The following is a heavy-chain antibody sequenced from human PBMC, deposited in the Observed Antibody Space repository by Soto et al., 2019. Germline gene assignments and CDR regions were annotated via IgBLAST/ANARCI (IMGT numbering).Heavy chain of an antibody. CDR2: INHSGST. CDR3: ARGGITIFGVVIPQYSWFDP. V-gene: IGHV4-34*01. Sequence: PSATLSLTCAVYGGSFSGYYWSWIRQPPGKGLEWIGEINHSGSTNYNPSLKSRVTISVDTSKNQFSLKLSSVTAADTAVYYCARGGITIFGVVIPQYSWFDPWGQGTLVTVSS. D-gene: IGHD3-3*01. CDR1: GGSFSGYY. J-gene: IGHJ5*02.